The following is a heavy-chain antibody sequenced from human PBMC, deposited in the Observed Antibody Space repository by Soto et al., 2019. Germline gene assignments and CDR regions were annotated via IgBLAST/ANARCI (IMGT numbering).Heavy chain of an antibody. CDR1: GFTVSSNY. D-gene: IGHD3-9*01. J-gene: IGHJ6*02. Sequence: HPGGSLRLSCAASGFTVSSNYMSWVRQAPGKGLEWVSVIYSGGSTYYADSVKGRFTISRDNSKNSLYLQMNSLRAEDTAVYYCGRDGADILTGYYYYYGMDVWGQGTTVTVSS. V-gene: IGHV3-66*01. CDR2: IYSGGST. CDR3: GRDGADILTGYYYYYGMDV.